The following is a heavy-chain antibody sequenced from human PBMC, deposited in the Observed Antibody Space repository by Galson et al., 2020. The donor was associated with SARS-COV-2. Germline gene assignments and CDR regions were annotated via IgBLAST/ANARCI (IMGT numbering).Heavy chain of an antibody. V-gene: IGHV3-11*04. CDR3: AREVRSSNNDAFDI. CDR2: ISSSGNTI. J-gene: IGHJ3*02. CDR1: GFTFSDYY. D-gene: IGHD6-13*01. Sequence: GESLKISCAASGFTFSDYYMSWIRQAPGKGLEWVSYISSSGNTIYYADSVKGRFTMSRDNAKNSLYLQMNSLRAEDKAVYYCAREVRSSNNDAFDIWGQGTMVTVSS.